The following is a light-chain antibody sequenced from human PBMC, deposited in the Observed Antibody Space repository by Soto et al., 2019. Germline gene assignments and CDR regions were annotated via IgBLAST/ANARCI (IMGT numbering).Light chain of an antibody. J-gene: IGLJ2*01. CDR1: SSNIGSNT. Sequence: QLVLTQPPSASGTPGQRVTIFCSGSSSNIGSNTVTWYQQSPGTAPKLLMYNNNHRPSGVPERFSGSKSGTSASLAISGLQSEDEADYYCAAWDDSLNGVVFGGGTQLTVL. CDR3: AAWDDSLNGVV. V-gene: IGLV1-44*01. CDR2: NNN.